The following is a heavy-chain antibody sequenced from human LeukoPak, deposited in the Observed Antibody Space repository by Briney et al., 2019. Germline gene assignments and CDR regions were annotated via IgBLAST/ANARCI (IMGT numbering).Heavy chain of an antibody. CDR3: ARGPSSGWYLY. CDR2: ISAYNGNT. V-gene: IGHV1-18*01. J-gene: IGHJ4*02. CDR1: GGTFSSYA. Sequence: ASVKVSCKASGGTFSSYAISWVRQAPGQGLEWMGWISAYNGNTNYAQKLQGRVTMTTDTSTSTAYMELRSLRSDDTAVYYCARGPSSGWYLYWGQGTLVTVSS. D-gene: IGHD6-19*01.